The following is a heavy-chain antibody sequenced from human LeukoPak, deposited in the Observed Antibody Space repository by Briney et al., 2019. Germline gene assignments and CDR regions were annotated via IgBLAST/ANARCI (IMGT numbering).Heavy chain of an antibody. Sequence: SETLSLTCTVSGGSISSSSYYWGWIRQPPGKGLEWLGSIYYSGSTYYNPSLKSRVTISVDTSKNQFSLKLSSVTAADTAVYYCARIPRYYYGSGSGTFDPWGQGTLVTVSS. CDR2: IYYSGST. J-gene: IGHJ5*02. CDR1: GGSISSSSYY. D-gene: IGHD3-10*01. CDR3: ARIPRYYYGSGSGTFDP. V-gene: IGHV4-39*01.